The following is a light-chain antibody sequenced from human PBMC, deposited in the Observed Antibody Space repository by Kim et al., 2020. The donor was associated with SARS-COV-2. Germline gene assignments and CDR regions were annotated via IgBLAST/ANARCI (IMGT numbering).Light chain of an antibody. CDR1: NIASKN. Sequence: PGKTARITCGGDNIASKNVRWYQQRPGQAPVLVIYYDTDRPSGIPERFSGSNSGNTATLTISRVEAGDEADYYCHVWDSSNDHRVFGGGTKVTVL. CDR3: HVWDSSNDHRV. J-gene: IGLJ3*02. CDR2: YDT. V-gene: IGLV3-21*04.